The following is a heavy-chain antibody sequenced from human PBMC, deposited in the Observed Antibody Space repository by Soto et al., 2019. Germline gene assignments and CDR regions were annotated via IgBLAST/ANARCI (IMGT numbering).Heavy chain of an antibody. D-gene: IGHD3-3*01. J-gene: IGHJ4*02. V-gene: IGHV1-69*01. CDR3: ERGRSRYYDFWRGYQIGHFDY. CDR2: IIPIFGTA. CDR1: GGTFSSYA. Sequence: QVQLVQSGAEVKKPGSSVKVSCKASGGTFSSYAISWVRQAPGQGLEWMGGIIPIFGTANYAQKFQGRVTITADESTSTAYMELSSLRSEDTAVYSCERGRSRYYDFWRGYQIGHFDYWGQGTLVTVSS.